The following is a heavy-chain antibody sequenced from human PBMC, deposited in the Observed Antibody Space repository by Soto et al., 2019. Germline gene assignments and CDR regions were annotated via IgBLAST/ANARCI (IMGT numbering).Heavy chain of an antibody. CDR2: ISGSGGST. V-gene: IGHV3-23*01. CDR1: GFTFSSYA. Sequence: EVQLLESGGGLVQPGGSLRLSCAASGFTFSSYAMSWVRQAPGKALEWVSAISGSGGSTYYADSVKGRFTISRDNSKNTLYLQMNSLRAEDTAVYYCAKVRGYCSSTSCYYFDYWGQGTLVTVSS. CDR3: AKVRGYCSSTSCYYFDY. D-gene: IGHD2-2*01. J-gene: IGHJ4*02.